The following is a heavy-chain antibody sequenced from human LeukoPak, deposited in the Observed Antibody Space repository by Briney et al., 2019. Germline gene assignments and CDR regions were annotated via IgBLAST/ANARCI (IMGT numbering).Heavy chain of an antibody. Sequence: ASVKVSCKASGYTFTSYGISWVRQAPGQGLEWMGWISAYNGNTNYAQKFQGRVTITADKSTSTAYMELSSLRSEDTAVYYCARDSGDYDNYYYYGMDVWGQGTTVTVSS. J-gene: IGHJ6*02. CDR1: GYTFTSYG. D-gene: IGHD4-17*01. CDR3: ARDSGDYDNYYYYGMDV. CDR2: ISAYNGNT. V-gene: IGHV1-18*01.